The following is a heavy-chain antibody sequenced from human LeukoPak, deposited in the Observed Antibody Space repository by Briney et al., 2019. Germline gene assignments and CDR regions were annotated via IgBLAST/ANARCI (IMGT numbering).Heavy chain of an antibody. CDR1: GGSIRSYY. J-gene: IGHJ4*02. V-gene: IGHV4-59*08. CDR2: IYYSGST. CDR3: ARLSTSFDY. Sequence: PSETLSLTCTVSGGSIRSYYWSWIRQPPGKGLEWIGYIYYSGSTNYNPSLKSRVTISVDTSKNQLSLKLRSVTAADTAVYYCARLSTSFDYWGQGALVTVSS.